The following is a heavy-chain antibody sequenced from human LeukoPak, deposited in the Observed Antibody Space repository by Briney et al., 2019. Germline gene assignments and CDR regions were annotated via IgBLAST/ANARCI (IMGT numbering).Heavy chain of an antibody. J-gene: IGHJ4*02. CDR3: ARDLSREYSGFTDY. CDR2: INPNSGGT. CDR1: GYTFTGYY. V-gene: IGHV1-2*04. Sequence: GASVKVSCKASGYTFTGYYMHWVRQAPGQGLEWMGLINPNSGGTNYAQKFQGWVTMTRDTSISTAYMELSRLRSDDTAVYYCARDLSREYSGFTDYWGQGTLVTVSS. D-gene: IGHD5-12*01.